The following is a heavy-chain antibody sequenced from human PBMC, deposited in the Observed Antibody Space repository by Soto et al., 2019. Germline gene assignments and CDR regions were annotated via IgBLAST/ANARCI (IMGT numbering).Heavy chain of an antibody. CDR1: GFTFSTYA. J-gene: IGHJ4*02. V-gene: IGHV3-23*01. CDR2: ITDSVAST. D-gene: IGHD3-3*02. CDR3: TKGRPDSITRAFDY. Sequence: EVQLLESGGGFVQPGGSLRLSFAASGFTFSTYAMSWVHQAPGKALEWVSTITDSVASTYYADSVKGRFTISRDNTKNTLSLQMNNLRAEDTALYYCTKGRPDSITRAFDYGGQGTLVTVSS.